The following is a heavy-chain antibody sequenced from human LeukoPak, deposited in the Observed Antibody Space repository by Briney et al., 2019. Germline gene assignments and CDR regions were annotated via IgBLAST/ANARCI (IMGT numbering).Heavy chain of an antibody. CDR2: INHSGST. CDR3: ARGLSGTGFDY. D-gene: IGHD6-19*01. CDR1: GGSFSGYY. Sequence: SETLSLTCAVYGGSFSGYYWSWIRQPPGKGLEWIGEINHSGSTNYNPSLKSRVTISVDTSKNQFSLKLSSVTAADTAVYYCARGLSGTGFDYWGQGTLVSVSS. J-gene: IGHJ4*02. V-gene: IGHV4-34*01.